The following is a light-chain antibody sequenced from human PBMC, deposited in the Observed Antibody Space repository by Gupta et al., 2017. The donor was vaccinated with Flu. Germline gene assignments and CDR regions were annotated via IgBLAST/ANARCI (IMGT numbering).Light chain of an antibody. J-gene: IGLJ3*02. CDR1: NSNIGSNT. V-gene: IGLV1-44*01. CDR2: GHN. CDR3: AAWDDSLNGWV. Sequence: QSVLTQPPSASGTPGQRVSTSCSGSNSNIGSNTVNWYQQLPGTAPKLLSYGHNQRPSGVPDRFSGSRSGTSASLAISGRQSEDEADYYGAAWDDSLNGWVFGGGTKLTVL.